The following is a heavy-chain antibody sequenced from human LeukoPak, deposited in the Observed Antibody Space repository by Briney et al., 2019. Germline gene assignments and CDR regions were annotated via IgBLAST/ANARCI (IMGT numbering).Heavy chain of an antibody. J-gene: IGHJ5*02. V-gene: IGHV3-66*01. CDR2: IYSGGST. CDR1: GFTVSSNY. CDR3: ARSGWKPTNWGVWFDP. Sequence: PGGSLRLSCAASGFTVSSNYMSWVRQAPRKGLEWVSVIYSGGSTYYADSVKGRFTISRDNSKNTLYLQMNSLRAEDTAVYYCARSGWKPTNWGVWFDPWGQGNLVTVSS. D-gene: IGHD7-27*01.